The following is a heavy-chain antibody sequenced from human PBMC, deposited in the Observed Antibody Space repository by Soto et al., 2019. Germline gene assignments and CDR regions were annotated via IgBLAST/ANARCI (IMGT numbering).Heavy chain of an antibody. V-gene: IGHV3-21*01. D-gene: IGHD3-9*01. Sequence: EVQLVESGGGLVKPGGSLRLSCAASGFTFSSYSMNWVRQAPGKGLEWVSSISSSSSYIYYADSVKGRFTISRDNAKNSLYLQMNSLRAEDTAVYYCAGLRYFDASGYCMDVWGQGTTVTVSS. J-gene: IGHJ6*02. CDR1: GFTFSSYS. CDR2: ISSSSSYI. CDR3: AGLRYFDASGYCMDV.